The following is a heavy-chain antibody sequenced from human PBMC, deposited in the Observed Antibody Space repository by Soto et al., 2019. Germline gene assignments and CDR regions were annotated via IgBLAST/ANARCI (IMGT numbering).Heavy chain of an antibody. CDR2: INRNGGST. CDR1: GFTFDDYG. D-gene: IGHD2-15*01. CDR3: ARAGGGYCSGGSFSYPYYYYYGMDV. V-gene: IGHV3-20*04. J-gene: IGHJ6*02. Sequence: SGGSLRLSCAASGFTFDDYGMSWVRQAPGKGLEWVSGINRNGGSTGYADSVKGRFTISRDNAKNSLYLQMNSLRAEDTALYYCARAGGGYCSGGSFSYPYYYYYGMDVWGRGTRVPVSS.